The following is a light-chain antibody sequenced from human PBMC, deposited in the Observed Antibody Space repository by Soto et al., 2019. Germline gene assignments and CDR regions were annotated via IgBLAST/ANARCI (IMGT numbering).Light chain of an antibody. CDR2: GAS. J-gene: IGKJ1*01. Sequence: ETVLTQSPGTLSLSPGERATLSCRASQTIRSNYLAWYRQTPGQAPRLLIYGASNRATGIADRFSGSGSGTDFTLIIRRLEPEDLALYYCPQYGSSPWTFGQGTKLEIK. CDR1: QTIRSNY. CDR3: PQYGSSPWT. V-gene: IGKV3-20*01.